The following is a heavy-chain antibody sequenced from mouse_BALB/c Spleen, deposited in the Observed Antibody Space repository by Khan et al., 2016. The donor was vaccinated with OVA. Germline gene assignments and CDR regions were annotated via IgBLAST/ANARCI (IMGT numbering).Heavy chain of an antibody. D-gene: IGHD1-1*01. CDR1: GYSIASDYA. Sequence: EVQLQESGPGLVKPSQSLSLTCTVTGYSIASDYAWNWIRQFPGNKLEWMGFISYSGNTNYNPSLKSRISITRYTSKNPFFLQLNSVTSEDTATYYCARVYGGDFDYWGQGTTLTVSS. J-gene: IGHJ2*01. CDR3: ARVYGGDFDY. V-gene: IGHV3-2*02. CDR2: ISYSGNT.